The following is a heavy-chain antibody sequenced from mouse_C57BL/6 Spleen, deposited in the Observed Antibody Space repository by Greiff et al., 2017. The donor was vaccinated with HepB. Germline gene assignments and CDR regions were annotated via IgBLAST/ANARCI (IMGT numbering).Heavy chain of an antibody. Sequence: QVQLQQPGAELVMPGASVKLSCKASGYTFTSYWMHWVKQRPGQGLEWIGEIDPSDIYTNYNQKFKGKSTLTVDKSSSTAYMQLSSLTSEDSAVYYCANLNGNYGDYWGQGTTLTVSS. CDR2: IDPSDIYT. D-gene: IGHD2-1*01. J-gene: IGHJ2*01. CDR3: ANLNGNYGDY. V-gene: IGHV1-69*01. CDR1: GYTFTSYW.